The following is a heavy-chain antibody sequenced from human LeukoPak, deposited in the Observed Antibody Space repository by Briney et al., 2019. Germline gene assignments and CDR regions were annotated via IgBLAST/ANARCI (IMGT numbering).Heavy chain of an antibody. Sequence: PSETLSLTCTVSGGSISGYYWSWIRQPPGQGLEWIGYIYYSGSITYNPSLKSRVTISLDRSKNQFSLNLTSITAADTAVYYCAGQNVPTPHDYWGQGTQVTVSS. CDR3: AGQNVPTPHDY. J-gene: IGHJ4*02. D-gene: IGHD2-2*01. V-gene: IGHV4-59*12. CDR1: GGSISGYY. CDR2: IYYSGSI.